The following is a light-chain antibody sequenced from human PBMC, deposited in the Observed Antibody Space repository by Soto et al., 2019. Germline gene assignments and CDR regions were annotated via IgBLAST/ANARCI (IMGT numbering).Light chain of an antibody. Sequence: QSALTQPASVSGSPGQSITISCAGTSSDVGGYNSVSWYQQHPGKAPKLIIYDVSDRPSGISNRFSGSKSDNSASLTISGLQAEDEADYYCCSYTSSGTTGYVFGTGTKLTVL. CDR1: SSDVGGYNS. J-gene: IGLJ1*01. CDR3: CSYTSSGTTGYV. CDR2: DVS. V-gene: IGLV2-14*03.